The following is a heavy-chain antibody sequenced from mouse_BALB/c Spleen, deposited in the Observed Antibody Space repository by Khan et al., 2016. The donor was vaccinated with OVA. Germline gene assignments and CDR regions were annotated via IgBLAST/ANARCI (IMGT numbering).Heavy chain of an antibody. CDR2: INTYTGQP. Sequence: QIQLVQSGPELKKPGETVKISCKASGYTFTNYGMNWVKQAPGKGLKWMGWINTYTGQPTYADDFKGRFAFSLETSASTAYLQINNLKNEDTATYCCARANCYWYLDVWGAGTTVTVSS. CDR3: ARANCYWYLDV. V-gene: IGHV9-3-1*01. D-gene: IGHD4-1*02. J-gene: IGHJ1*01. CDR1: GYTFTNYG.